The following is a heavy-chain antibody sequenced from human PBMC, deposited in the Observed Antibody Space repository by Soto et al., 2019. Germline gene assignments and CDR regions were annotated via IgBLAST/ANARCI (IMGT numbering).Heavy chain of an antibody. CDR3: ARDSSYYYDSSGYYYSRSRTFDY. Sequence: PSETLSLTCTVSGGSVSSGSYYWSWIRQPPGKGLEWIGYIYYSGSTNYNPSLKSRVTISVDTSKNQFSLKLSSVTAADTAVYYCARDSSYYYDSSGYYYSRSRTFDYWGQGTLVTVSS. D-gene: IGHD3-22*01. J-gene: IGHJ4*02. V-gene: IGHV4-61*01. CDR1: GGSVSSGSYY. CDR2: IYYSGST.